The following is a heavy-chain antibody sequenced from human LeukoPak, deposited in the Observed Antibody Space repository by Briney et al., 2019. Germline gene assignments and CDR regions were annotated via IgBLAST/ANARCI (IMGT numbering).Heavy chain of an antibody. D-gene: IGHD6-19*01. CDR1: GYTFTGYY. V-gene: IGHV1-2*02. CDR2: INPNSGGT. J-gene: IGHJ4*02. CDR3: ARVEQWLAIRYYFDY. Sequence: ASVKVSCKASGYTFTGYYMHWVRQAPGQGLEWMGWINPNSGGTNYAQKFQGRVTMTRDTSISTAYMELSRLRSDDTAVYYCARVEQWLAIRYYFDYWGQGTLVTVSS.